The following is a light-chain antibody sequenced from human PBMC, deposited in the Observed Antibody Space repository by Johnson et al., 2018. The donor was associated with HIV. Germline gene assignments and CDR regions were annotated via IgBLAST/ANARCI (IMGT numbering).Light chain of an antibody. J-gene: IGLJ1*01. Sequence: QSVLTQPPSVSAAPGQKVTISCSGRTSNIGNNYVSWYQQFPGTAPKLLIYENNKRPSGIPDRFSGSKSGASATLGITGLQTGDEADYCCGTWDSSLSAGVFGTGTKVTVL. V-gene: IGLV1-51*02. CDR1: TSNIGNNY. CDR3: GTWDSSLSAGV. CDR2: ENN.